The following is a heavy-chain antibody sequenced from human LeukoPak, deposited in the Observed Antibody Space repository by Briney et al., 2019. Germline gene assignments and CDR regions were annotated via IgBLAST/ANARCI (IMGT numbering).Heavy chain of an antibody. D-gene: IGHD3-22*01. CDR1: GFTFSTYA. CDR2: ISGGGGNT. Sequence: PGGSLRLSCAASGFTFSTYAMNLVRQAPGKGLEWVSAISGGGGNTYYADSVKGRFTISRDNSKNTLYLQMNSLRAEDTAIYYCAKDPNYYDSIGPSGRWGQGTLVTVSS. V-gene: IGHV3-23*01. CDR3: AKDPNYYDSIGPSGR. J-gene: IGHJ4*02.